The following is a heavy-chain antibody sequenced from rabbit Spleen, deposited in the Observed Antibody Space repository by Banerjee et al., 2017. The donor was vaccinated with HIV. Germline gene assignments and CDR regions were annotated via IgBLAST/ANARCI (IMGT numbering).Heavy chain of an antibody. J-gene: IGHJ6*01. V-gene: IGHV1S45*01. CDR1: GFSFGDRDV. Sequence: QEQLVESGGGLVQPGGSLTLTCTASGFSFGDRDVMCWVRQAPGKGLEWIACINAATGKPVYATWAKGRFTISRTSSTTVTLRMTSLTAADRAAYFCARILSGHDYGDLWGQGTLVTVS. CDR3: ARILSGHDYGDL. CDR2: INAATGKP. D-gene: IGHD2-1*01.